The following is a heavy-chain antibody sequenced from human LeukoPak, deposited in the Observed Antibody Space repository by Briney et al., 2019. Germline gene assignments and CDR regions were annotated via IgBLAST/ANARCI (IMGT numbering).Heavy chain of an antibody. CDR1: GGSINSYY. CDR2: IYYSGST. J-gene: IGHJ4*02. D-gene: IGHD3-3*01. CDR3: ARDLSYDYWSGYKGSFDN. V-gene: IGHV4-59*01. Sequence: SETLSLTCTVSGGSINSYYWSWIRQPPGRGLEWIGYIYYSGSTNYNPSLKSRVTISLDTSKNQFSLKLNSVTAADTAIYYCARDLSYDYWSGYKGSFDNWGQGTLVTVSS.